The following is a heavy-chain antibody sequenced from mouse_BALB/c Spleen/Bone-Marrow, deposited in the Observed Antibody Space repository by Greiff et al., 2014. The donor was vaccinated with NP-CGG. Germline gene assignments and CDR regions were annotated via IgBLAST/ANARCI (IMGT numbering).Heavy chain of an antibody. CDR1: GYTFTSYW. CDR3: RCCDYTMDY. V-gene: IGHV1S22*01. Sequence: LQQSGSELVRPGASVKLSCKASGYTFTSYWIHWVKQRPGQGLEWIGNIYPGSGTINYDEKFKNKATLTVDTSSSIAYMQLSSMTSEDSAVYCCRCCDYTMDYWGQGTSVTVSS. CDR2: IYPGSGTI. J-gene: IGHJ4*01.